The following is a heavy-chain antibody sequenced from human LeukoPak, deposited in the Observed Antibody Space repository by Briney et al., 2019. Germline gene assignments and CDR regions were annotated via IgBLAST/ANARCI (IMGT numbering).Heavy chain of an antibody. J-gene: IGHJ6*02. V-gene: IGHV3-7*01. CDR1: GFTFSSYW. Sequence: GGSLRLSCAASGFTFSSYWMSWVRQAPGKGLEWVANIKQDGSEKYYVDSVKGRFTISRDNAKNSLYLQMNSLRAEDTAVYYCARDLAGQAYYYYGMDVWGQGTTVTVSS. CDR3: ARDLAGQAYYYYGMDV. CDR2: IKQDGSEK.